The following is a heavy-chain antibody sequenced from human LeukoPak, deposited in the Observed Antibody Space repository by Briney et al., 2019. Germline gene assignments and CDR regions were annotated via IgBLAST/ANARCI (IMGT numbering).Heavy chain of an antibody. J-gene: IGHJ5*02. CDR1: GVTLSPYG. D-gene: IGHD6-13*01. V-gene: IGHV3-30*18. Sequence: GGSLRLSCAASGVTLSPYGMHWVRQAPGKGLEWVAVISYEGGTQHYADSVKGRFIISRDNPRNTLYLQMNILRTEDTAVYYCAKEGTPQVSTWYNLWGQGTQVIVSS. CDR2: ISYEGGTQ. CDR3: AKEGTPQVSTWYNL.